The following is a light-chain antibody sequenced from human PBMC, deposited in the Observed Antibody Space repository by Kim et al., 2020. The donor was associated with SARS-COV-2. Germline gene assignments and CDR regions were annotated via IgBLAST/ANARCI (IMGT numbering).Light chain of an antibody. CDR1: SLRSYY. CDR3: NSRDSSGNHYV. V-gene: IGLV3-19*01. J-gene: IGLJ1*01. Sequence: VALGHTVRITCQGDSLRSYYASWYQQKPGQAPVLVIYGKNNRPSGIPDRFSGSSSGNTASLTITGAQAEDEADYYCNSRDSSGNHYVFGTGTKVTVL. CDR2: GKN.